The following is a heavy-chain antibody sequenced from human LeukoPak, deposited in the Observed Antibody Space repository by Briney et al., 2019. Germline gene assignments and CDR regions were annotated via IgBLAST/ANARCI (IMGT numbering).Heavy chain of an antibody. CDR3: ARAPSKYSSSSERYYCYYMDV. J-gene: IGHJ6*03. CDR2: ISAYNGNT. D-gene: IGHD6-6*01. V-gene: IGHV1-18*01. CDR1: GYTFTSYG. Sequence: ASVKVSCKASGYTFTSYGISWVRQAPGQGLEWMGWISAYNGNTNYAQKLQGRVTMTTDTSTSTAYMELRSLRSDDTAVYYCARAPSKYSSSSERYYCYYMDVWGKGTTVTVSS.